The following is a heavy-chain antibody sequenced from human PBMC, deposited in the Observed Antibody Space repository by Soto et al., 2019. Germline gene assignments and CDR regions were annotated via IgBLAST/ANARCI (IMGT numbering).Heavy chain of an antibody. CDR1: GFFISSGNY. CDR2: IFHGGNT. J-gene: IGHJ3*01. V-gene: IGHV4-38-2*01. CDR3: ARARWYDSFDV. D-gene: IGHD2-15*01. Sequence: SETLSLTCAVSGFFISSGNYWGWIRKPPGKGLEWIGSIFHGGNTYYNPSLKSRVTISVDMSKNQFSLKLNSVTAADTAVYYCARARWYDSFDVWGQGTVVTVSS.